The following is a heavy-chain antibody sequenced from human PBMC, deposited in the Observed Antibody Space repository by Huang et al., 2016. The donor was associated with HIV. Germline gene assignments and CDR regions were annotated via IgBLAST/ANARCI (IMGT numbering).Heavy chain of an antibody. D-gene: IGHD4-17*01. CDR2: IQSKTDCGTT. CDR3: TTDSGLVRVTTYY. V-gene: IGHV3-15*01. J-gene: IGHJ4*02. CDR1: GFTFSNAG. Sequence: EVQLVESGGGLVKPGGSLRLSCAASGFTFSNAGMSWVRQAPGKGLEWVGRIQSKTDCGTTDYAAPLKGRFTISRDHSKNTLYLQMNCLSTEGSAVCYCTTDSGLVRVTTYYWVQGALVTVSS.